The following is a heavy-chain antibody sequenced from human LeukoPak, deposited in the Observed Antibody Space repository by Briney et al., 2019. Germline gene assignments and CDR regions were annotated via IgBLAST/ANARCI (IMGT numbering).Heavy chain of an antibody. J-gene: IGHJ1*01. V-gene: IGHV3-66*01. CDR3: ARSIAVAGPAEYFQH. CDR1: GFTVSSNY. D-gene: IGHD6-19*01. CDR2: IYSGGST. Sequence: GGSLGLSCAASGFTVSSNYMSWVRQAPGKGLEWVSVIYSGGSTYYADSVKGRFTISRDNSKNTLYLQMNSLRAEDTAVYYCARSIAVAGPAEYFQHWGQGTLVTVSS.